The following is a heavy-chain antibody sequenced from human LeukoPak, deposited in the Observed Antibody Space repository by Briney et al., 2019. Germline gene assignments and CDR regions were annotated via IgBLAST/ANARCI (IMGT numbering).Heavy chain of an antibody. D-gene: IGHD4-17*01. J-gene: IGHJ6*02. V-gene: IGHV1-69*13. CDR1: GGTFSSYA. CDR3: AGRTYGDRLHGDYYYGMDV. CDR2: IIPIFGTA. Sequence: ASVKVSCKASGGTFSSYAISWVRQAPGHGLEWMGEIIPIFGTANYAQKFQGRVTITADESTSTAYMELSSLRSEDTAVYYCAGRTYGDRLHGDYYYGMDVWGQGTMVTVSS.